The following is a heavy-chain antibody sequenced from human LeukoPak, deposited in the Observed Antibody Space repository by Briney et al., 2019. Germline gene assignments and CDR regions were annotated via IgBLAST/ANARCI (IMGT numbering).Heavy chain of an antibody. V-gene: IGHV4-59*12. CDR2: IYYSGST. CDR1: GGSISSYY. CDR3: ARVGGSGSYSGFDY. D-gene: IGHD3-10*01. J-gene: IGHJ4*02. Sequence: SETLSLTCTVSGGSISSYYWSWIRQPPGKGLEGIGYIYYSGSTNYNPSLKSRVTISVDTSKNQFSLKVSSVTAADTAVYYCARVGGSGSYSGFDYWGQGTLVTVSS.